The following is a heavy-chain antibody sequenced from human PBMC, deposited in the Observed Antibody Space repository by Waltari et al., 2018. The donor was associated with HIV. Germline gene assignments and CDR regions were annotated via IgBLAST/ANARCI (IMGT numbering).Heavy chain of an antibody. CDR1: GGSISSSSYY. CDR3: ARLGTHYYDSSGYYLFDY. Sequence: QLQLQESGPGLVKPSETLSLTCTVSGGSISSSSYYWGWIRQPPGKGLEWIGSIYYSGSPYYTPSLKSRVTISVDTSKNQFSLKLSSVTAADTAVYYCARLGTHYYDSSGYYLFDYWGQGTLVTVSS. CDR2: IYYSGSP. D-gene: IGHD3-22*01. V-gene: IGHV4-39*01. J-gene: IGHJ4*02.